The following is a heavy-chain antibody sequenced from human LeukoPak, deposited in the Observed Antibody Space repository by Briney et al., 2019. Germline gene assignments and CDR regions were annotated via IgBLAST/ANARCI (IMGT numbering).Heavy chain of an antibody. CDR1: GFTFSSHV. Sequence: GGSLRLSCEASGFTFSSHVMSWVRQAPGKGLEWVSSISGSGGATYYADSVKGRFTISRDNSKNTLFLQVGSLRAEDTALYYCAKRHYSSRTFDYWGQGTLVTVSS. CDR2: ISGSGGAT. CDR3: AKRHYSSRTFDY. V-gene: IGHV3-23*01. J-gene: IGHJ4*02. D-gene: IGHD6-13*01.